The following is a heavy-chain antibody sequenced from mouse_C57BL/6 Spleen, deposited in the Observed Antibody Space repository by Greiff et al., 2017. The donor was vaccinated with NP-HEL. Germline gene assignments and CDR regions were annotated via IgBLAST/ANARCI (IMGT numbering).Heavy chain of an antibody. CDR1: GYSITSGYY. Sequence: EVQLVESGPGLVKPSQSLSLTCSVTGYSITSGYYWNWIRQFPGNKLEWMGYISYDGSNNYNPSLKNRISITRDTSKNQFFLKLNSVTTEDTATYYCARGPLYSNPFDYWGQGTTLTVSS. CDR2: ISYDGSN. CDR3: ARGPLYSNPFDY. V-gene: IGHV3-6*01. J-gene: IGHJ2*01. D-gene: IGHD2-5*01.